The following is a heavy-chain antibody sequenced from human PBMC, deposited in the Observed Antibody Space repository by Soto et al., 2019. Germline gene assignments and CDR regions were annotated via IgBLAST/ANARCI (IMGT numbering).Heavy chain of an antibody. Sequence: QVQLQQWGAGLLKTSATLSLTCSVYGGSFSDYWWTWIRQFPGKGQEWIGEIKHGGSTNYNPSLKSRVTISLDTSRNQFSLKLISVTAADTAVYYCARGPPILYGTTGYYYFDSWGQGNLVTVSS. J-gene: IGHJ4*02. D-gene: IGHD3-9*01. CDR3: ARGPPILYGTTGYYYFDS. V-gene: IGHV4-34*01. CDR1: GGSFSDYW. CDR2: IKHGGST.